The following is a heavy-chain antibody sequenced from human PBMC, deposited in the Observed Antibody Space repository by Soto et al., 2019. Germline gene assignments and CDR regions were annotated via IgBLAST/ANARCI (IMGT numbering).Heavy chain of an antibody. CDR3: ARDPNDSSAYYHHYYYGMDV. V-gene: IGHV1-3*01. Sequence: PAASVKVSCKASGYTFTSYGIHWVRQAPGQRLEWTGWINAGNGNTKYSEKFQGRVTITRDTSASTAYLELSSLRSEDTAVYYCARDPNDSSAYYHHYYYGMDVWGQGITVTVSS. D-gene: IGHD3-22*01. CDR1: GYTFTSYG. J-gene: IGHJ6*02. CDR2: INAGNGNT.